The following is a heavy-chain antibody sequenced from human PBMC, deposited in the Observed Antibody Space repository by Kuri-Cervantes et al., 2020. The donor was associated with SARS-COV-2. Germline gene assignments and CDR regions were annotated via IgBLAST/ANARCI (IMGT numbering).Heavy chain of an antibody. D-gene: IGHD2-2*01. CDR2: IYYSGST. CDR1: GGSISSRSYY. V-gene: IGHV4-39*01. Sequence: ESLKISCTVSGGSISSRSYYWGWIRQPPGKGLEGIGSIYYSGSTYYNPSLKSRVTISVDTSKNQFSLKLSSVTAADTAVYYCAREGSDIVVVPAAIRVYYYMDVWGKGTTVTVSS. CDR3: AREGSDIVVVPAAIRVYYYMDV. J-gene: IGHJ6*03.